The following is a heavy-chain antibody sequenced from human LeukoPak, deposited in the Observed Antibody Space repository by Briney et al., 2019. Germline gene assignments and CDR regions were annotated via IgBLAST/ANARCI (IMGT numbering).Heavy chain of an antibody. V-gene: IGHV4-34*01. CDR3: ARAAPADGFDP. CDR1: GGSFSGYY. Sequence: PSETLSLTCAVYGGSFSGYYWSWIRQPPGKGLEWIGEINHSGSTNYNPSLKSRVTISVDTSKNQFSLKLSSVTAADTAVYCCARAAPADGFDPWGQGTLVTVSS. CDR2: INHSGST. J-gene: IGHJ5*02.